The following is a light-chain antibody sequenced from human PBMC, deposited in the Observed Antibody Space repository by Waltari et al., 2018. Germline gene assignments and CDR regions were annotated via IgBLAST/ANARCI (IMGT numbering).Light chain of an antibody. V-gene: IGKV3-11*01. J-gene: IGKJ4*02. CDR3: QQRNSWPRT. CDR1: QSISTY. CDR2: DAS. Sequence: EIVLTQSPVTLSLSPGERATLSCRASQSISTYLAWYQQKPGQAPRLLIYDASNRATGIPARFSGSGSGTDFTLTISSLESEDFAVYYCQQRNSWPRTFGRGTKVENK.